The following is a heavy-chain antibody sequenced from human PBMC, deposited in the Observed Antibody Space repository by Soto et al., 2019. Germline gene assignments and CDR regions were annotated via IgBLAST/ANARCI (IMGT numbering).Heavy chain of an antibody. J-gene: IGHJ4*02. CDR3: ATAVPFDY. V-gene: IGHV3-74*01. CDR1: GFTFSSYW. D-gene: IGHD2-2*01. Sequence: EVQLVESGGGLVQPGGSLRLSCAASGFTFSSYWMHWVRQAPGKGLVWVSRINSDGSSTYYANSLKGRFTLSRDNAKNTLYLQMNSLRAEDTAVYYCATAVPFDYWGQGTLVTVSS. CDR2: INSDGSST.